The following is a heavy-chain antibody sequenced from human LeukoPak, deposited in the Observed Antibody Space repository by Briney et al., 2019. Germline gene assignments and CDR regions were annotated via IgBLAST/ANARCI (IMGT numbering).Heavy chain of an antibody. J-gene: IGHJ4*02. CDR3: VFSLVTDFDS. Sequence: GGSLRLSCAASGFTFIIYSMNWVRQAPGQGLEWISYISSGSSTIYYADSVKGRFTISRDNAKNSLYLQMNSLRDEDTAVYYCVFSLVTDFDSWGRGTLVTVSS. CDR2: ISSGSSTI. CDR1: GFTFIIYS. D-gene: IGHD2-21*02. V-gene: IGHV3-48*02.